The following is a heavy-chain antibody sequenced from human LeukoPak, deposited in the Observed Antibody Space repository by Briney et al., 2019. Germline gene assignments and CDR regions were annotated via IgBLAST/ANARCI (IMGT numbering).Heavy chain of an antibody. V-gene: IGHV4-38-2*02. J-gene: IGHJ6*03. Sequence: PSETLSLTCTVSGYSISSGYYWGWIRQPPGKGLEWIGSIYHSGSTYYNPSLKSRVTISVDTSKNQFSLKLSSVTAADTAVYYCARRWATKKNRYYYYMDVWGKGTTVTISS. D-gene: IGHD5-24*01. CDR2: IYHSGST. CDR3: ARRWATKKNRYYYYMDV. CDR1: GYSISSGYY.